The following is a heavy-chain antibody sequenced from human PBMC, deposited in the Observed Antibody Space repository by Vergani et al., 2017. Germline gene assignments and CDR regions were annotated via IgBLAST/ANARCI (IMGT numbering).Heavy chain of an antibody. V-gene: IGHV1-69*01. CDR3: ARVVIAVAGTPTYYFDY. CDR1: GGTFSSYA. Sequence: QVQLVQSGAEVKKPGSSVKVSCKASGGTFSSYAISWVRQAPGQGLEWMGGIIPIFGTANYAQKFQGRVTITADESTGTAYMELSSLRSEDTAVYYCARVVIAVAGTPTYYFDYWGQGTLVTVSS. CDR2: IIPIFGTA. D-gene: IGHD6-19*01. J-gene: IGHJ4*02.